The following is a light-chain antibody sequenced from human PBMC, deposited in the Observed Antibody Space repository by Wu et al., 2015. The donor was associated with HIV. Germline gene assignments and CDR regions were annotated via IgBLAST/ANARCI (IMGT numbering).Light chain of an antibody. CDR1: QSIYNY. CDR2: DAS. J-gene: IGKJ2*01. Sequence: EIVLTQSPATLSLSPGERATLSCRASQSIYNYLVWYQQKPGQAPRLLIYDASNRATGIPARFSGSGSGTDFTLTISSLEPEDFAVYYCHQFGTSPYTFGQGTKLELK. CDR3: HQFGTSPYT. V-gene: IGKV3-11*01.